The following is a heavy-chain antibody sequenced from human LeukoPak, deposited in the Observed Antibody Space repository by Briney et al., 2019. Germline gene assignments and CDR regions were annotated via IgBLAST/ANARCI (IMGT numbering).Heavy chain of an antibody. D-gene: IGHD3-10*01. V-gene: IGHV3-49*04. CDR2: IRSKAYGGTT. CDR1: GFTFGDYA. CDR3: TRVAGGYYGSGSTT. Sequence: GGSLRLSCTASGFTFGDYAMSWVRQAPGKGLEWVGFIRSKAYGGTTGYAASVKGRFTISRDDSKSIAYLQMNSLKTEDTAVYYCTRVAGGYYGSGSTTWGQGTLATVSS. J-gene: IGHJ4*02.